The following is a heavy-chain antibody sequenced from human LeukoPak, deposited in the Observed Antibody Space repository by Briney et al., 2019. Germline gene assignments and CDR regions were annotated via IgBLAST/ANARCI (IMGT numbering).Heavy chain of an antibody. V-gene: IGHV3-7*01. CDR1: GFTFSNYY. J-gene: IGHJ4*02. CDR3: ARPAGGNWYYAFDY. D-gene: IGHD3-16*01. Sequence: PGGSLRLSCAASGFTFSNYYMSWVRQAPGKGLEWVANIKQDGSEKYYVDSVKGRFTISRDNAEKSLYLQMNSLRAEDTALYYCARPAGGNWYYAFDYWGQGTLVTVSS. CDR2: IKQDGSEK.